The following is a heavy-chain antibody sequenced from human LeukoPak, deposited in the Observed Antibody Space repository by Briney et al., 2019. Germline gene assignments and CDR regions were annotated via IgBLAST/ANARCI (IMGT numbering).Heavy chain of an antibody. CDR3: ARGVNYYDLLTGYYNPDAFDI. Sequence: GGSLRLSCAASGFTFDDYAMHWVRQAPGKGLEWVSGISWHSGSIGYADSVKGRFTISRDNAKNSLYLQMNSLRAEDTAVYYCARGVNYYDLLTGYYNPDAFDIWGQGTMVTVSS. D-gene: IGHD3-9*01. J-gene: IGHJ3*02. CDR1: GFTFDDYA. CDR2: ISWHSGSI. V-gene: IGHV3-9*01.